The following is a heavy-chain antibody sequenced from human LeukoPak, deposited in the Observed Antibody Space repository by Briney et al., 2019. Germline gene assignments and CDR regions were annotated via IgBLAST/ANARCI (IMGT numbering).Heavy chain of an antibody. CDR3: ARRRLSIVGAFDI. CDR1: GFTFSSYA. J-gene: IGHJ3*02. D-gene: IGHD1-26*01. Sequence: PGGSLRLSCAASGFTFSSYAMSWVRQAPGKGLEWVSAISGSGGSTYYADSVKGRFTISRDNSKNTLYLQMNSLRAEDTAVYYCARRRLSIVGAFDIWGQGTMVTVSS. CDR2: ISGSGGST. V-gene: IGHV3-23*01.